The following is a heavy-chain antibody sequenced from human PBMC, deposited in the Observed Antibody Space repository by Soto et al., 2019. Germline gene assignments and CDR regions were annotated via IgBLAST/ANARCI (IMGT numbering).Heavy chain of an antibody. CDR1: GDSISSGGYY. J-gene: IGHJ4*02. V-gene: IGHV4-31*03. CDR3: ASFSDRLTPATVLN. Sequence: QVQLQESGPGLVKPSQTLSLTCTVSGDSISSGGYYWTWIRQHPGKGLEWIGYIYYSGSTFYNPSVKSRLTISVDTSKNHFSLKLTSVTAADTAVYYCASFSDRLTPATVLNWGQGALVTVSS. CDR2: IYYSGST. D-gene: IGHD6-13*01.